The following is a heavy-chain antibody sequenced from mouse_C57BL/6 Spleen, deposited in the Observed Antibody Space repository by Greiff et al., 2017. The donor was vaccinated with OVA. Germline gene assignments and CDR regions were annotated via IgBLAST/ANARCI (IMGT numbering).Heavy chain of an antibody. D-gene: IGHD2-4*01. J-gene: IGHJ4*01. V-gene: IGHV1-78*01. CDR1: GYTFTDHT. CDR3: ARWGLRDYYAMDY. Sequence: LVESDAELVKPGASVKISCKVSGYTFTDHTIHWMKQRPEQGLEWIGYIYPRDGSTKYNEKFKGKATLTADKSSSTAYMQLNSLTSEDSAVYFCARWGLRDYYAMDYWGQGTSVTVSS. CDR2: IYPRDGST.